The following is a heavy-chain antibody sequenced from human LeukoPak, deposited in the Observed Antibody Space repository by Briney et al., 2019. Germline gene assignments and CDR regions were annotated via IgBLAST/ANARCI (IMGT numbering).Heavy chain of an antibody. J-gene: IGHJ3*02. CDR3: ALRNYYDSSGYYYAPLSAFDI. CDR1: RFTFSTYA. Sequence: GGSLRLSCAASRFTFSTYAMHWVRQAPGKGLEWVAVISFDGSNKYYADSVKGRFTVSRDDSKNTLYLQMNSLRAEDTAVYYCALRNYYDSSGYYYAPLSAFDIWGQGTMVTVSS. D-gene: IGHD3-22*01. CDR2: ISFDGSNK. V-gene: IGHV3-30*04.